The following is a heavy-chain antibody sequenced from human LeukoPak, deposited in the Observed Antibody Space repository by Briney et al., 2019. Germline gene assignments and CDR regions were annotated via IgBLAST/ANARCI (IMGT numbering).Heavy chain of an antibody. D-gene: IGHD2-21*02. V-gene: IGHV3-74*03. CDR1: GFTFSSYW. CDR2: INSEGSST. J-gene: IGHJ4*03. Sequence: GGSLRLSCVASGFTFSSYWMYWVRQAPGKGLGWVSRINSEGSSTTYADSVKGRFTFSRDNAKNTLYLQMNSLRAEDTAVYYCARAYCGGYCYLLAMHSWGHRTLVTVSS. CDR3: ARAYCGGYCYLLAMHS.